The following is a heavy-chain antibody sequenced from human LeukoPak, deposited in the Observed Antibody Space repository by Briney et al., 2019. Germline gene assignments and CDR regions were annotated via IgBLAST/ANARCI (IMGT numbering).Heavy chain of an antibody. Sequence: ASVKVSCKASGYTITEYYIHWVRQAPGQGLEWMGWINPNSGGTNYAQKFQGRVTMTRDTSISTAYMELSRLRSDDTAVYYCARDDCSGGSCLGWFDPWGQGTLVTVSS. CDR2: INPNSGGT. CDR3: ARDDCSGGSCLGWFDP. V-gene: IGHV1-2*02. D-gene: IGHD2-15*01. CDR1: GYTITEYY. J-gene: IGHJ5*02.